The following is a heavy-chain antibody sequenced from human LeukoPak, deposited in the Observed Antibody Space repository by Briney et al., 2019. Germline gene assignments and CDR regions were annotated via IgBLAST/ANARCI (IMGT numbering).Heavy chain of an antibody. Sequence: GGSLRLSCAASGFTFSSYWMHWVRQGPGKGLVWVARITSDGGRTRYADSVKGRFTISRDTAKNTLFLQMNSLRVEDTAVYYCARCGGDCYLFGMDVWGQGTTVTVSS. D-gene: IGHD2-21*01. CDR2: ITSDGGRT. CDR3: ARCGGDCYLFGMDV. CDR1: GFTFSSYW. V-gene: IGHV3-74*01. J-gene: IGHJ6*02.